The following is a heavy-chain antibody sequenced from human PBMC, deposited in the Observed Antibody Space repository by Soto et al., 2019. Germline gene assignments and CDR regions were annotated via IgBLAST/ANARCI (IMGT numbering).Heavy chain of an antibody. J-gene: IGHJ6*02. CDR2: FYHSGNS. CDR1: GGSIRSYY. V-gene: IGHV4-59*01. D-gene: IGHD5-18*01. CDR3: ARISSVDTYGYVNGGLDV. Sequence: SETLSLTCSVSGGSIRSYYWSWIRQSPEKGLEWIGYFYHSGNSNYNPSLKSRVTISVDTSKNQLSLSLRSVTAADTAVYFCARISSVDTYGYVNGGLDVWGQGTTVTVSS.